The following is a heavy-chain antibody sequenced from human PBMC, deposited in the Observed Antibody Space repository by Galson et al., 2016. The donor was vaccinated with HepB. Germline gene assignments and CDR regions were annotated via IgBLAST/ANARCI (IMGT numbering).Heavy chain of an antibody. D-gene: IGHD1-14*01. Sequence: QSGAEVKKAGESLKISCKYSGYKVVDYWIGWVRQMPGKGLDWVGLIFPGDSDTRYSPSFQGQVTMSVDKSIRTAYLQWSSLKASDSGMYYCAGQPPVIRGAFDIWGQGTMVTVSS. CDR2: IFPGDSDT. CDR1: GYKVVDYW. J-gene: IGHJ3*02. CDR3: AGQPPVIRGAFDI. V-gene: IGHV5-51*01.